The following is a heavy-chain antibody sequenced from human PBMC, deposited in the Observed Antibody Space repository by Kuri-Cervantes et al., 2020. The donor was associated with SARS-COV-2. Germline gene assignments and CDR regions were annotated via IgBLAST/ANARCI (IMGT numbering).Heavy chain of an antibody. CDR2: IYYSGST. V-gene: IGHV4-59*11. J-gene: IGHJ6*03. D-gene: IGHD3-3*01. Sequence: SETLSFTCTVSGGSTSSHYWSWIRQPPGKGLEWIGYIYYSGSTNYNPSLKSRVTISVDTSKNQFSLKLSSVTAADTAVYYCARDRRVVIGGGGLAGYMDVWGKGTTVTVSS. CDR3: ARDRRVVIGGGGLAGYMDV. CDR1: GGSTSSHY.